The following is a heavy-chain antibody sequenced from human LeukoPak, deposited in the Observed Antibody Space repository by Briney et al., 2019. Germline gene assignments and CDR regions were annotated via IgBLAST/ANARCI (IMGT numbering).Heavy chain of an antibody. CDR3: ARRRTGYSSSWLLSYYGMDV. J-gene: IGHJ6*02. CDR1: GYTFTSYD. V-gene: IGHV1-8*01. D-gene: IGHD6-13*01. Sequence: ASVKVSCKASGYTFTSYDINWVRQATGQGLEWMGWMNPNSGNTGYAQKFQGRVTMTRNTSISTAYMELSSLRSEDTAVYYCARRRTGYSSSWLLSYYGMDVWGQGTTVTVSS. CDR2: MNPNSGNT.